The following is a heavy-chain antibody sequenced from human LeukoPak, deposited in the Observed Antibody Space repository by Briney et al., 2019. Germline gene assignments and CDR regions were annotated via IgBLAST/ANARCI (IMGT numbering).Heavy chain of an antibody. D-gene: IGHD2-2*01. V-gene: IGHV1-18*01. CDR2: ISAYNGNT. CDR3: ARGGDIVVVPAAIPPAY. CDR1: GYTFTSYG. J-gene: IGHJ4*02. Sequence: ASVKVSCKASGYTFTSYGISWVRQAPGQGLEWMGWISAYNGNTSYAQKLQGRVTMTTDTSTSTAYMELRSLRSDDTAVYYCARGGDIVVVPAAIPPAYWGQGTLVTVSS.